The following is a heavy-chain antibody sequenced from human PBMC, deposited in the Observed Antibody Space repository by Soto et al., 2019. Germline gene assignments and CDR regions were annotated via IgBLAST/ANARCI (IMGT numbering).Heavy chain of an antibody. J-gene: IGHJ4*02. CDR2: ISASGKMT. Sequence: EVQLLESGGGFVQPGGSLRLSCAASRFTFSSYGMSWVRQSPGKGLEWVSGISASGKMTYYADSVRGRFTLSRDNFANMVYPQINNLRVDDTAIYFCAKEGRFGKRCFDFWGQGALVTVSS. CDR3: AKEGRFGKRCFDF. D-gene: IGHD3-16*01. V-gene: IGHV3-23*01. CDR1: RFTFSSYG.